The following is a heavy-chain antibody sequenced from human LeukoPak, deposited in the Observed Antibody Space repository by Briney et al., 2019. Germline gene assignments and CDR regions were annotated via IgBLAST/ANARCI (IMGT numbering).Heavy chain of an antibody. CDR1: GGSFSGYY. V-gene: IGHV4-34*01. Sequence: SETLSLTCAVYGGSFSGYYWSWIRQPPGKGLEWIGEINHSGSTNYNPSLKSRVTISVDTSKNQFSLKLSSVTAADTAVYYCALQRTLWQQLLDYWGQGTLVTVSS. CDR2: INHSGST. J-gene: IGHJ4*02. D-gene: IGHD6-13*01. CDR3: ALQRTLWQQLLDY.